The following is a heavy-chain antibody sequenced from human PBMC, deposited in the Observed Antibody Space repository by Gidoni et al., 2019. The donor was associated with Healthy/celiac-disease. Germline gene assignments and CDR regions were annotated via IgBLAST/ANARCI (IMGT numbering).Heavy chain of an antibody. CDR3: VFCGGDCYSPDY. Sequence: EVQLVESGGGLVKPGGSLRLSCAASGFTFRTAWISWVLQAPGQGLEWVGRIKSKTDGGTTDYAAPVKGRFTISRDDSKNTLYLQMNSLKTEDTAVYYPVFCGGDCYSPDYWGQGTLVTVSS. J-gene: IGHJ4*02. CDR1: GFTFRTAW. V-gene: IGHV3-15*01. CDR2: IKSKTDGGTT. D-gene: IGHD2-21*01.